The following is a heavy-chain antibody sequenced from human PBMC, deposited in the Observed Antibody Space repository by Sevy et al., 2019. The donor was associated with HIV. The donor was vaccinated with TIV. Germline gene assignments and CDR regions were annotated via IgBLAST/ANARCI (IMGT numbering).Heavy chain of an antibody. CDR1: GFTISSYA. CDR2: ISGSGGST. CDR3: AKESGGDRGRGVVPAAMRYFDY. V-gene: IGHV3-23*01. D-gene: IGHD2-2*01. Sequence: GGSLRLSCAASGFTISSYAMSWVRQAPGKGLEWVSAISGSGGSTYYADSVKGRFTISRDNSKNTLYLQMNSLRAEDTAVYYCAKESGGDRGRGVVPAAMRYFDYWGQGTLVTVSS. J-gene: IGHJ4*02.